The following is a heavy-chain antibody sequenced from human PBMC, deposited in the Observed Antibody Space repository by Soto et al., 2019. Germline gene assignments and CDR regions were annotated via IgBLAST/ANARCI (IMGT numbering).Heavy chain of an antibody. CDR1: GFTFSSSE. V-gene: IGHV3-48*03. CDR3: ATHSGWFAH. D-gene: IGHD1-26*01. CDR2: ISSSGSST. J-gene: IGHJ5*02. Sequence: EVQLVESGGGLVQPGGSLRLSCAASGFTFSSSEMDWVRQAPGKGLEWVSYISSSGSSTYYADSVKGRFTISRDNAKNSLVLQMNSLRAEDTAVYYCATHSGWFAHWGQGTLVTVSS.